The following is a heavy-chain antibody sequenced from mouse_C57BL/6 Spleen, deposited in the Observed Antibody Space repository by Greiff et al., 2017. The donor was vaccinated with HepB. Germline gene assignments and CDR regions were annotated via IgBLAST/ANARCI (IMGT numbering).Heavy chain of an antibody. CDR3: ARHPSDGYYSYAMDY. V-gene: IGHV5-12*01. D-gene: IGHD2-3*01. Sequence: EVQGVESGGGLVQPGGSLKLSCAASGFTFSDYYMYWVRQTPEKRLEWVAYISNGGGSTYYPDTVKGRFTISRDNAKNTLYLQMSRLKSEDTAMYYCARHPSDGYYSYAMDYWGQGTSVTVSS. CDR1: GFTFSDYY. J-gene: IGHJ4*01. CDR2: ISNGGGST.